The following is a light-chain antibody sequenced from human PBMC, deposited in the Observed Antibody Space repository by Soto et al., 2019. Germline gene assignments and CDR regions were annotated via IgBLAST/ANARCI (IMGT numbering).Light chain of an antibody. Sequence: DLPMTQSPSTLSASVGDRVTITCRASQSISGWLAWYQQKPGTAPTLLIYDVSSLESGVPSRFSGSGSGTELTLAISSLQPDDFETDYCQQYNSYPWTFGQGTKVDIK. J-gene: IGKJ1*01. CDR1: QSISGW. V-gene: IGKV1-5*01. CDR3: QQYNSYPWT. CDR2: DVS.